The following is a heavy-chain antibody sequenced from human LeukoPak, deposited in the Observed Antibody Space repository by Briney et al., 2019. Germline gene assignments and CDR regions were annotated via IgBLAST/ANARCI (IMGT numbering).Heavy chain of an antibody. V-gene: IGHV3-15*07. CDR1: GLTASNVC. D-gene: IGHD2-15*01. J-gene: IGHJ1*01. CDR2: IRRQTARRTT. Sequence: PGGSLRPSCSLPGLTASNVCMNWVRKPPGKGQEWVGRIRRQTARRTTDSAAPVKRRYSTSRDNTYTSRYIQMNSLTSEDTAVYYCAHGSAQYYEYWGQGTLVTVSS. CDR3: AHGSAQYYEY.